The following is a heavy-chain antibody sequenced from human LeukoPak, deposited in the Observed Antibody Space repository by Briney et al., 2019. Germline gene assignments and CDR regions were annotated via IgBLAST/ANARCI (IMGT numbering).Heavy chain of an antibody. CDR1: GFTFDDYG. J-gene: IGHJ4*02. D-gene: IGHD6-13*01. CDR3: ASILAPIAAAGTSPDY. CDR2: INWNGGST. V-gene: IGHV3-20*04. Sequence: GGSLRLSCAASGFTFDDYGMSWVRQAPGKGLEWVSGINWNGGSTGYADSVKGRFTISRDNAKNSLYLQMNSLRAEDTALYYCASILAPIAAAGTSPDYWGQGTLVTVFS.